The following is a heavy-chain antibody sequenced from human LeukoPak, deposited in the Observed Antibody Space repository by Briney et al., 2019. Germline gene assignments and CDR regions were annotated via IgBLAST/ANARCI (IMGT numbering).Heavy chain of an antibody. V-gene: IGHV5-10-1*01. J-gene: IGHJ3*02. D-gene: IGHD1-26*01. Sequence: GESLKISCKGSGYSFTSYWISWVRQMPGKGLEWMGRIDPSDSYTNYSPSFQGHVTISADKSISTAYLQWSSPKASDTAMYYCARFDVVGATDWDAFDIWGQGTMVTVSS. CDR1: GYSFTSYW. CDR3: ARFDVVGATDWDAFDI. CDR2: IDPSDSYT.